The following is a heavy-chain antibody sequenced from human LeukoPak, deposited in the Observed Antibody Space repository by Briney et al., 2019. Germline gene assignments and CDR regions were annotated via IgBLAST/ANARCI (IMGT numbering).Heavy chain of an antibody. CDR2: FDPEDGET. V-gene: IGHV1-24*01. J-gene: IGHJ2*01. CDR1: GYTLTELS. CDR3: ATGPGYWYFDL. Sequence: ASVKVSCKVPGYTLTELSMHWVRQAPGKGLEWMGGFDPEDGETIYAQKFQGRVTMTEVTSTDTAYMELSSLRSEDTAVYYCATGPGYWYFDLWGRGTLVTVSS.